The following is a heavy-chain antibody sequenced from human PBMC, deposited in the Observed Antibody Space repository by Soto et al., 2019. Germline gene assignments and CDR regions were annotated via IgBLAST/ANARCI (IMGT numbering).Heavy chain of an antibody. J-gene: IGHJ3*02. Sequence: ASVKVSCKASGGTFSSYTISWVRQAPGQGLEWMGRIIPILGIANYAQKFQGRVTITADKSTSTAYMELSSLRSEDTAVYYCAEGGEMGYDSSGYYFDAFDIWGQGTMVTVSS. D-gene: IGHD3-22*01. CDR2: IIPILGIA. CDR1: GGTFSSYT. V-gene: IGHV1-69*02. CDR3: AEGGEMGYDSSGYYFDAFDI.